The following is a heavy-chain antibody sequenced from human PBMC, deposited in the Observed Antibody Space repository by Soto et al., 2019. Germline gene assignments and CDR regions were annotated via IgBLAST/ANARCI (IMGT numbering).Heavy chain of an antibody. V-gene: IGHV1-69*11. D-gene: IGHD3-3*01. CDR3: ARGAVVRGFDFWSGYGD. CDR2: IIPIPGTP. J-gene: IGHJ4*02. CDR1: GGTFSSYA. Sequence: QVQLVQSGAEVKKPGSSVKVSCKASGGTFSSYAISWVRQAPGQGLEWMGGIIPIPGTPNYAQKFQGRVTITADESTSTAYMELSRLRSEDTAVYYCARGAVVRGFDFWSGYGDWGQGTLVTVSS.